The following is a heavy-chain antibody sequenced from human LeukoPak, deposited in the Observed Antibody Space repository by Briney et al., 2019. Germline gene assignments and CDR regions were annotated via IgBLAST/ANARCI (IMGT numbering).Heavy chain of an antibody. J-gene: IGHJ6*03. CDR1: GYTFTSYA. Sequence: ASVKVSCKASGYTFTSYAMNWVRQAPGQGLEWMGGIIPIFGTANYAQKFQGRVTITADKSTSTAYMELSSLRSEDTAVYYCARGGSRAYSSSWYHALNYYYYMDVWGKGTTVTVSS. CDR2: IIPIFGTA. CDR3: ARGGSRAYSSSWYHALNYYYYMDV. D-gene: IGHD6-13*01. V-gene: IGHV1-69*06.